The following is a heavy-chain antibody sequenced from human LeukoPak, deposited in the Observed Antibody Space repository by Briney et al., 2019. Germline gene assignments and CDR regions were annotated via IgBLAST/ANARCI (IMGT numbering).Heavy chain of an antibody. Sequence: GGSLRLSCAASGFTFSSYGMHWVRQAPGKGLEWVAFIRYDGSNKYYADSVKGRFTISRDNSKNTLYLQMNSLRAEDTAVYYCAKTPGYCSGGSCYSPYYYYYMDVWGKGTTVTISS. CDR2: IRYDGSNK. V-gene: IGHV3-30*02. D-gene: IGHD2-15*01. J-gene: IGHJ6*03. CDR1: GFTFSSYG. CDR3: AKTPGYCSGGSCYSPYYYYYMDV.